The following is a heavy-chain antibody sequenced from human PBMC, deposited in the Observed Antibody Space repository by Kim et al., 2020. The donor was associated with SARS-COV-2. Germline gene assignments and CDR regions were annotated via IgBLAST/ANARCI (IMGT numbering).Heavy chain of an antibody. D-gene: IGHD6-6*01. V-gene: IGHV4-34*01. CDR1: GGSFSGYY. J-gene: IGHJ5*02. CDR2: INHSGST. Sequence: SETLSLTCAVYGGSFSGYYWSWIRQPPGKGLEWIGEINHSGSTNYNPSLKSRVTISVDTSKNQFSLKLSSVTAADTAVYYCARGGIAARPGWFDPWGQGTLVTVSS. CDR3: ARGGIAARPGWFDP.